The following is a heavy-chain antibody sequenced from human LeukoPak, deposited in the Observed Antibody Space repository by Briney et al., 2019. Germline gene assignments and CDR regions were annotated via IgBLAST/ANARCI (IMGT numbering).Heavy chain of an antibody. Sequence: GGSLRLSCAASGFTFSSYSMNWVRQAPGKGLEWVSYISSSSTIYYADSVKGRFTISRGNAKNSLYLQMNSLRAEDTAVYYCATSGSYFDYWGQGTLVTVSS. V-gene: IGHV3-48*01. J-gene: IGHJ4*02. CDR2: ISSSSTI. CDR3: ATSGSYFDY. CDR1: GFTFSSYS. D-gene: IGHD1-26*01.